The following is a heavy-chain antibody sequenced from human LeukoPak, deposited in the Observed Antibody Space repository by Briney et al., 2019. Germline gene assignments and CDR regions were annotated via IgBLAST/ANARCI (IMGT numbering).Heavy chain of an antibody. CDR1: RFTFSNAW. V-gene: IGHV3-15*01. CDR3: TTSRPYCSSTSCYASSDY. Sequence: PGGSLRLSCAASRFTFSNAWMSWVRQAPGKGLEWVGRIKSKTDGGTTDYAAPVKGRFTISRDDSKNTLYLQMNSLKTEDTAVYYCTTSRPYCSSTSCYASSDYWGQGTLVTVCS. CDR2: IKSKTDGGTT. D-gene: IGHD2-2*01. J-gene: IGHJ4*02.